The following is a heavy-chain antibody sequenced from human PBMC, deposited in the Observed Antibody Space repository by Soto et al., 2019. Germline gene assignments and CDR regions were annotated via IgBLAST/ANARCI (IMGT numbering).Heavy chain of an antibody. CDR1: GFSFGGYN. CDR2: ITSGLTT. D-gene: IGHD3-16*01. J-gene: IGHJ4*02. Sequence: ESGGGLVQPGGSLRLSCAASGFSFGGYNMNWVRQAPGKGLEWVSHITSGLTTHYADFVQGRFTISRDNAKNSLYLEMNDLRDEDTAVYYCARDTSHGVTIGGLDSWGQGTLVTVSS. V-gene: IGHV3-48*02. CDR3: ARDTSHGVTIGGLDS.